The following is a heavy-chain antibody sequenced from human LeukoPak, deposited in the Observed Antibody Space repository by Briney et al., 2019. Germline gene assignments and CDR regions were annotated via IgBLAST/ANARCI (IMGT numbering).Heavy chain of an antibody. CDR3: AKAVLLWFGELRYYFDY. J-gene: IGHJ4*02. V-gene: IGHV3-23*01. CDR1: GFTFSSYA. Sequence: PGGSLRLSCAASGFTFSSYAMSWVRQAPGKGLEWVSAISGSGGSTYYADSVKGRFTISRDNSKNTLYLQMNSLRAEDTAVYYCAKAVLLWFGELRYYFDYWGQGTLVTVSS. CDR2: ISGSGGST. D-gene: IGHD3-10*01.